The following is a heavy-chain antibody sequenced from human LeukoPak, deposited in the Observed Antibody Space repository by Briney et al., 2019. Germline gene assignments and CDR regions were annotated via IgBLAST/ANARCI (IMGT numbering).Heavy chain of an antibody. V-gene: IGHV4-30-4*01. D-gene: IGHD6-19*01. J-gene: IGHJ4*02. CDR2: IYYSGST. Sequence: SETLSLTCTVSGGSISSGDYYWSWIRQPPGEGLEWIGYIYYSGSTYYNPSLKSRVTISVDTSKNQFSLKLSSVTAADTAVYYCARGNGSGWYNYFDYWGQGTLVTVSS. CDR3: ARGNGSGWYNYFDY. CDR1: GGSISSGDYY.